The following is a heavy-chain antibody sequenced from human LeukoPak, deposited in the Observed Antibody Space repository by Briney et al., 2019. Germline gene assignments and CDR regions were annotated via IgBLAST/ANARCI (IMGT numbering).Heavy chain of an antibody. CDR1: GFTFSTYF. CDR2: INSDGSSA. V-gene: IGHV3-74*01. CDR3: ARYYGSGTYALDY. D-gene: IGHD3-10*01. J-gene: IGHJ4*02. Sequence: GGSLRLSCAASGFTFSTYFMHWVRHAPGKGLVWVSRINSDGSSASYADSVKGRFTISRDNAKNTLYLQMNSLRAEDTAVYYCARYYGSGTYALDYWGQGTLVTVSS.